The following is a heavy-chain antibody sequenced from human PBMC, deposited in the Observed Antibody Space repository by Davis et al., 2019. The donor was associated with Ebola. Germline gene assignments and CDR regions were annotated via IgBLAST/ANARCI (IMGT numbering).Heavy chain of an antibody. CDR3: TSAYYYDSSGLDFDY. Sequence: PGGSLRLSCTASGFTFGDYAMSWFRQAPGKGLEWVGFIRSKAYGGTTEYAASVKGRFTISRDDSKSIAYLQMNSLKTEDTAVYYCTSAYYYDSSGLDFDYWGQGTLVTVSS. CDR1: GFTFGDYA. V-gene: IGHV3-49*03. D-gene: IGHD3-22*01. CDR2: IRSKAYGGTT. J-gene: IGHJ4*02.